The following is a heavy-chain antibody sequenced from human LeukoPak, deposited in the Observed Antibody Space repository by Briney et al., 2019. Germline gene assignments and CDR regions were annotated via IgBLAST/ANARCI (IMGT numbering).Heavy chain of an antibody. CDR3: ARRPYYYDSLDYWGLDY. CDR2: IKQDGSEK. CDR1: GFTFSSYW. Sequence: GGSLRLSCAASGFTFSSYWMSWVRQAPGKGLEWVANIKQDGSEKYYVDSVKGRFTISRDNAKNSLYLQMNSLRAEDTAVYYCARRPYYYDSLDYWGLDYWGQGTLVTVSS. J-gene: IGHJ4*02. D-gene: IGHD3-22*01. V-gene: IGHV3-7*01.